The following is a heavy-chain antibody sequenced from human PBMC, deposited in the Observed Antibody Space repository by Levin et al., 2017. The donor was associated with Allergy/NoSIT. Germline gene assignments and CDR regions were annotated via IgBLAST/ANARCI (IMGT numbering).Heavy chain of an antibody. CDR3: ARDSGEWLVRYFQH. J-gene: IGHJ1*01. CDR2: ISSSSSTI. Sequence: GESLKISCAASGFTFSSYSMNWVRQAPGKGLEWVSYISSSSSTIYYADSVKGRFTISRDNAKNSLYLQMNSLRDEDTAVYYCARDSGEWLVRYFQHWGQGTLVTVSS. CDR1: GFTFSSYS. D-gene: IGHD6-19*01. V-gene: IGHV3-48*02.